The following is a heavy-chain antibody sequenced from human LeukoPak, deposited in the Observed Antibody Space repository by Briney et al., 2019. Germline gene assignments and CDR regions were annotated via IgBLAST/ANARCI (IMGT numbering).Heavy chain of an antibody. V-gene: IGHV4-59*01. CDR1: GGSISTNY. CDR2: MSHSGST. Sequence: SETLSLVCSVSGGSISTNYWTWIRQPPGKGLEWIGFMSHSGSTKYNPSLESRVSFSLDESNNEFSLSLESVTAADTALYFCARYKGFRTSGGPFDLWGQGTLVTVSS. CDR3: ARYKGFRTSGGPFDL. J-gene: IGHJ4*02. D-gene: IGHD2-8*01.